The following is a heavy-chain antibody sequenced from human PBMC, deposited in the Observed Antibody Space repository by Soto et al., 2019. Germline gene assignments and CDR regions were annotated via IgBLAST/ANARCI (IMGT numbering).Heavy chain of an antibody. D-gene: IGHD6-19*01. Sequence: ASVKVSCKASGYTFTSYAMHWVRQAPGQRLEWMGWINAGNGNTKYSQKFQGRVTITRDTSASTAYMELSSLRSEDTAVYYCARDFKYSSGWAPGYYYGMDVWGQGTTVTVSS. CDR2: INAGNGNT. CDR1: GYTFTSYA. CDR3: ARDFKYSSGWAPGYYYGMDV. J-gene: IGHJ6*02. V-gene: IGHV1-3*01.